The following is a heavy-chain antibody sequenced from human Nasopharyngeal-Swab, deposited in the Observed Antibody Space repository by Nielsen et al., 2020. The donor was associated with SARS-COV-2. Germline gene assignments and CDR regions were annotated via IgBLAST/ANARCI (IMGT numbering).Heavy chain of an antibody. CDR1: GFTFSSYA. V-gene: IGHV3-30-3*01. D-gene: IGHD3-22*01. J-gene: IGHJ3*02. CDR2: ISYDGSNK. Sequence: GESLKISCAASGFTFSSYAMHWVRQAPGKGLAWVAVISYDGSNKYYADSVKGRFTISRDNSKNTLYRQMNSLRAEDTAVYYCARDGDDYYDNYDAFDIWGQGTMVTVSS. CDR3: ARDGDDYYDNYDAFDI.